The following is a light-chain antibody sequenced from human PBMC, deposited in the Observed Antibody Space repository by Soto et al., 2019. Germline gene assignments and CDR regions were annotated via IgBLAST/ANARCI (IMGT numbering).Light chain of an antibody. CDR2: DVS. CDR1: SSDVGGYNY. V-gene: IGLV2-14*01. Sequence: SDLTQPASVCGSPGRSLTISCTGTSSDVGGYNYVSWYQQHPGKAPKLMIYDVSNRPSGVSNRFSGSKSGNTASLAISGLQAEDEADYYCSSYTGSSPRVFGTGTKVT. CDR3: SSYTGSSPRV. J-gene: IGLJ1*01.